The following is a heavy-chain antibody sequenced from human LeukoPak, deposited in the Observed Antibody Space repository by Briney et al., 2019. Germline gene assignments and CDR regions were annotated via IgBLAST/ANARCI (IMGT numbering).Heavy chain of an antibody. Sequence: GGSLRLSCAASRFSFSTYSMNWVRQAPGKGLEWVSSISSGSNYIYYADSVKGRFTISREDAKNSLYLQMNSLRSDDTAVYYCARTTTVTTYYYYYYYMDVWGKGTTVTVSS. CDR2: ISSGSNYI. CDR3: ARTTTVTTYYYYYYYMDV. D-gene: IGHD4-17*01. J-gene: IGHJ6*03. CDR1: RFSFSTYS. V-gene: IGHV3-21*04.